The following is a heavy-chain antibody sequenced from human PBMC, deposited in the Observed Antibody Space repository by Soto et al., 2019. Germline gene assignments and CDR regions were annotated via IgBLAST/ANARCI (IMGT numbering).Heavy chain of an antibody. V-gene: IGHV1-69*13. CDR3: ARDPLAFTVSYNWFDP. J-gene: IGHJ5*02. Sequence: ASVKVSCKASGGTFSSYAISWVRQAPGQGLEWMGGIIPIFGTANYAQKFQGRVTITADESTSTACMELSSLRSEDTAVYYCARDPLAFTVSYNWFDPWGQETLVTVSS. D-gene: IGHD3-3*02. CDR1: GGTFSSYA. CDR2: IIPIFGTA.